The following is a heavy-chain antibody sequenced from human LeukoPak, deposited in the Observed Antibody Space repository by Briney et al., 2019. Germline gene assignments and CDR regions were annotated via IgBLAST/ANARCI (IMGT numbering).Heavy chain of an antibody. V-gene: IGHV4-38-2*02. J-gene: IGHJ5*02. CDR2: IYHSGST. CDR1: GYSISSGYY. Sequence: KTSETLSLTCTVSGYSISSGYYWGWIRQPPGKGLEWIGSIYHSGSTYYNPSLKSRVTISVDTSKNQFSLKLNSVTAADSAMYHCARDSTYSSSSHNWFDPWGQGTLVSVSS. CDR3: ARDSTYSSSSHNWFDP. D-gene: IGHD6-6*01.